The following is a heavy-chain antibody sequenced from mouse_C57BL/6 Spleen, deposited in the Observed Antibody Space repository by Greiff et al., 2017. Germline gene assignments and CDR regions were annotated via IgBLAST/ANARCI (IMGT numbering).Heavy chain of an antibody. CDR1: GFTFSDYY. V-gene: IGHV5-16*01. Sequence: DVQLVESEGGLVQPGSSMKLSCTASGFTFSDYYMAWVRQVPEKGLEWVANINYDGSSTYYLDSLKSRFIISRDNAKNILYLQMSSLKSEDTATYYCARDRGGDVYAMDYWGQGTSVTVSS. D-gene: IGHD3-3*01. CDR2: INYDGSST. J-gene: IGHJ4*01. CDR3: ARDRGGDVYAMDY.